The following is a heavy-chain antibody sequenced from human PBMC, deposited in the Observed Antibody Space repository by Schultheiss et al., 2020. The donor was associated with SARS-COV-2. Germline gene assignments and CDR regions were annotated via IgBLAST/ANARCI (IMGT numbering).Heavy chain of an antibody. D-gene: IGHD5-12*01. J-gene: IGHJ6*03. V-gene: IGHV4-61*05. CDR1: GVSIRSSAYY. CDR3: ARCEYSGYRLTYYYYYMDV. Sequence: SETLSLTCSVSGVSIRSSAYYWGWIRQPPGKGLEWIGRIYGGGNTNYNPSLKSRATISIDTARNRFSLRLSSVTATDTAVYYCARCEYSGYRLTYYYYYMDVWGKGTTVTVSS. CDR2: IYGGGNT.